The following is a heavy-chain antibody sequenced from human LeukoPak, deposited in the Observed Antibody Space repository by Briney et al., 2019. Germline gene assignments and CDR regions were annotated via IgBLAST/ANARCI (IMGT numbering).Heavy chain of an antibody. D-gene: IGHD2-2*01. CDR2: ISSSGSTI. V-gene: IGHV3-48*03. CDR3: ARVRYQQPYS. CDR1: GFTFSTYE. J-gene: IGHJ4*02. Sequence: GGSLRLSCAASGFTFSTYEMNWVRQAPGKGLEWLSYISSSGSTIYYADSVKGRFTISRDNAKNSLYLQMNSLRAEDTAVYYCARVRYQQPYSWGQGTLVTVSS.